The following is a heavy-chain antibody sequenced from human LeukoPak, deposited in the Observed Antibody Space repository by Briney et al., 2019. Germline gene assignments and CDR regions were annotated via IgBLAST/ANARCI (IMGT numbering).Heavy chain of an antibody. J-gene: IGHJ5*02. V-gene: IGHV1-69*01. CDR3: ARAPRDTAIVYNWFDP. D-gene: IGHD5-18*01. CDR1: GGTFSSYA. CDR2: IIHIFGTA. Sequence: SVKVSCKASGGTFSSYAISWVRQAPGQGLEWMGGIIHIFGTANYAHKFHGRVTITADESTSTAYMELNSLSSEDTAVYYCARAPRDTAIVYNWFDPWGQGTLVTVSS.